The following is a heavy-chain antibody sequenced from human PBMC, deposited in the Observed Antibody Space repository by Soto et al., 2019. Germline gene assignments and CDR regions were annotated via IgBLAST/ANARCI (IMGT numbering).Heavy chain of an antibody. CDR2: IIPIFGTV. CDR1: GGTFRTYA. J-gene: IGHJ6*02. D-gene: IGHD6-19*01. CDR3: AKGAVAGTPTSYYDYGMDA. Sequence: QVQLLQSGAEVKKPGSSVRVSCEASGGTFRTYAISWVRQAPGQGLEWMGEIIPIFGTVNYAQKFQGRVTITADESTTPVYMDLRSRRSEDTAVYYCAKGAVAGTPTSYYDYGMDAWGQGTTVTVSS. V-gene: IGHV1-69*12.